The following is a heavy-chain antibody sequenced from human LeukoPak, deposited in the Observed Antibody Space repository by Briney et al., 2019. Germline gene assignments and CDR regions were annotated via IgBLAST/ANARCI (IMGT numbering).Heavy chain of an antibody. CDR2: IYYSGST. J-gene: IGHJ4*02. CDR1: GGSISSGDYY. CDR3: ARPQGAYNWNDPIKDY. V-gene: IGHV4-30-4*01. D-gene: IGHD1-20*01. Sequence: PSETLSLTCTVSGGSISSGDYYWSWIRQPPGKGLEWIGYIYYSGSTYYNPSLKSRVTISVDTSKNQFSLKLSSVTAADTAVYYCARPQGAYNWNDPIKDYWGQGTLVTVSS.